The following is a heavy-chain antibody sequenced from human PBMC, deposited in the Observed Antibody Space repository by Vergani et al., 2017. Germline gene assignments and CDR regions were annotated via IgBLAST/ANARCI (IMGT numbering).Heavy chain of an antibody. CDR3: ARDRDTVTGFDY. V-gene: IGHV3-21*01. Sequence: EVQLVESGGGLVKPGGSLRLSCAASGFTFSSYSMNWVRQAPGKGLEWVSSISSSSSYIYYADSVKGRFTISRDNAKNSLYLQMNSLRAEDTAVYYCARDRDTVTGFDYCGQGTLVTVSS. J-gene: IGHJ4*02. CDR1: GFTFSSYS. CDR2: ISSSSSYI. D-gene: IGHD4-17*01.